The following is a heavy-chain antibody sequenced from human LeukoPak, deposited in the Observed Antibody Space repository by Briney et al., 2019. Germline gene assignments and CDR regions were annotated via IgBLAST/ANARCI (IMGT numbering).Heavy chain of an antibody. J-gene: IGHJ3*02. D-gene: IGHD1-26*01. Sequence: ASVKVSCKASGYTFTSYGISWVRQAPGQGLEWMGWISAYNGNTNYAQKLQGRVTMTTDTSTSTAYMELRSLRSDDTAVYYCASSLVVGATNDAFDIWGQGTMVTVPS. CDR1: GYTFTSYG. CDR3: ASSLVVGATNDAFDI. V-gene: IGHV1-18*01. CDR2: ISAYNGNT.